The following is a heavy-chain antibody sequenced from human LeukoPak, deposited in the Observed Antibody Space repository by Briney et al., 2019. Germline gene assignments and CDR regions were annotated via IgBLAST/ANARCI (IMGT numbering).Heavy chain of an antibody. CDR1: EFTFRTYW. CDR3: VRTHKIDGCSTSGDSCYSMYRHFDL. CDR2: IKQYESEK. J-gene: IGHJ2*01. V-gene: IGHV3-7*01. Sequence: GGSLILSGASSEFTFRTYWMSGVRHSPGKGLEGMAKIKQYESEKYSVDSVKGRFTICRDNAENSLFLQMNSLRVEDTAVYYCVRTHKIDGCSTSGDSCYSMYRHFDLWGRGSLVTVSS. D-gene: IGHD2-15*01.